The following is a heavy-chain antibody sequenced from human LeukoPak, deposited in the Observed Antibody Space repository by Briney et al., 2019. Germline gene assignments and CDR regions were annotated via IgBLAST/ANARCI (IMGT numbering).Heavy chain of an antibody. J-gene: IGHJ5*02. Sequence: KTSETLSLTCTVSSGSISTSNYYWGWVRQPPGKALEWIGNIFYSGSTYYNPSLKSRVTISVDTSKNQFSLKLSSVTAADTAVYYCARDIGPAGYYGSGIRWFDPWGQGTLVTVSS. D-gene: IGHD3-10*01. CDR1: SGSISTSNYY. CDR2: IFYSGST. V-gene: IGHV4-39*07. CDR3: ARDIGPAGYYGSGIRWFDP.